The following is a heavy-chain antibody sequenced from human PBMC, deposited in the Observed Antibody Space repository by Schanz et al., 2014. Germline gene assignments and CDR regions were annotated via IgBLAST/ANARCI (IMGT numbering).Heavy chain of an antibody. Sequence: QVQVEQSGPEVKKPGASVTVSCQASGYTFSFTSYNVHWVRQAPGQGLEWMGRIIPILGIATYAQKVQGRLTITADKSTSTAYMELSSLRSEDTAMYYCARDYYDSSGYYYCDYWGQGTLXTVSA. CDR3: ARDYYDSSGYYYCDY. D-gene: IGHD3-22*01. CDR1: GYTFSFTSYN. V-gene: IGHV1-69*09. CDR2: IIPILGIA. J-gene: IGHJ4*02.